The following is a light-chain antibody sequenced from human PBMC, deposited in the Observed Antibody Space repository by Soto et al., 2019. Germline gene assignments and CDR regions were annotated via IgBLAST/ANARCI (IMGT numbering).Light chain of an antibody. V-gene: IGKV3-11*01. Sequence: IVFTPSPAALSLSPAQISTPFGKTSQSVSNYLAWYQQKPGQAPRLLIYDASNRATGIPARFSGSGSGTDFTLNISSLEPEDFAVYYCQQRSNWPAITFGQGTRLEIK. CDR3: QQRSNWPAIT. J-gene: IGKJ5*01. CDR1: QSVSNY. CDR2: DAS.